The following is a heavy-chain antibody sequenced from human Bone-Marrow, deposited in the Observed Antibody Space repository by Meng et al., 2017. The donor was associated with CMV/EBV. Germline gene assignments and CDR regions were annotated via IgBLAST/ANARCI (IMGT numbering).Heavy chain of an antibody. Sequence: GGSLRLSCAASGFTFSSYGMHWVRQAPGKGLEWVAFIRYDGSNKYYADSVKGRFTISRDNSKNTLYLQMNSLRAEDTAVYYCAKDATRAAAGYYYYYGKDVWGQGTTVTVSS. D-gene: IGHD6-13*01. V-gene: IGHV3-30*02. J-gene: IGHJ6*02. CDR2: IRYDGSNK. CDR1: GFTFSSYG. CDR3: AKDATRAAAGYYYYYGKDV.